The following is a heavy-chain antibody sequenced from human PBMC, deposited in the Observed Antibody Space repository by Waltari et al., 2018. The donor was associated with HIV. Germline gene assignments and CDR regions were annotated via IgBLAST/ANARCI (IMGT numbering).Heavy chain of an antibody. Sequence: EVQLVQSGAELKKPGESLRISCKGSGYSFLSHWIGWVRQKPGKGLEWMGSIYPADSDTKYRPSFQGQVTISADKSIGTAYLHWSSLKVADTAMYYCAKLQNDFDFWGQGTRLTVSS. CDR3: AKLQNDFDF. J-gene: IGHJ3*01. CDR1: GYSFLSHW. V-gene: IGHV5-51*03. CDR2: IYPADSDT.